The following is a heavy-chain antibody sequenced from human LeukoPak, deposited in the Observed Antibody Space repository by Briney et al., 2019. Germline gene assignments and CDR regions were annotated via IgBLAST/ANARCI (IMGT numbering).Heavy chain of an antibody. V-gene: IGHV1-69*05. CDR3: ARDGRIVGATGYPLLWGYYYYMDV. CDR2: IIPILGKA. J-gene: IGHJ6*03. D-gene: IGHD1-26*01. Sequence: SVTVSCTASGRTFSSYAISWVRQAPGQGLEWMGGIIPILGKANYAQKFRGRVTITTDESTSTAYMELSSLRSEYTAVYYCARDGRIVGATGYPLLWGYYYYMDVWGKGTTVTVSS. CDR1: GRTFSSYA.